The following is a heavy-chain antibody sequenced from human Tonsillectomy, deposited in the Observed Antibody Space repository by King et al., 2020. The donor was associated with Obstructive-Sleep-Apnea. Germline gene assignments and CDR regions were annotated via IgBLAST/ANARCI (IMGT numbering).Heavy chain of an antibody. CDR3: AKEETYYDRSGYYLDY. Sequence: VQLVESGGGVVQPGRSLRLSCAASGFTFSSYGMHWVRQAPGKGLEGVAVIWYDGRNKYYADSVKGRFTIPRDNSKNTLYLQMNSLRAEDTAVYYCAKEETYYDRSGYYLDYWGQGTLVTVSA. CDR2: IWYDGRNK. D-gene: IGHD3-22*01. V-gene: IGHV3-33*06. J-gene: IGHJ4*02. CDR1: GFTFSSYG.